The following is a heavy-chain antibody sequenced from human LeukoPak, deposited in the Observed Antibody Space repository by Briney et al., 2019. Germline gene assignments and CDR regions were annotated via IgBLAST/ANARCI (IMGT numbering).Heavy chain of an antibody. CDR3: ARDYKYAFDN. D-gene: IGHD5-24*01. CDR2: IGIDSGNT. J-gene: IGHJ4*02. Sequence: GGSLRLSCAASGFTFSDYYMSWIRQAPGKGLEWISYIGIDSGNTNYADSVKGRFTISGDKAKNSLYLQMNSLRVEDTAVYYCARDYKYAFDNWGQGTLVTVSS. V-gene: IGHV3-11*06. CDR1: GFTFSDYY.